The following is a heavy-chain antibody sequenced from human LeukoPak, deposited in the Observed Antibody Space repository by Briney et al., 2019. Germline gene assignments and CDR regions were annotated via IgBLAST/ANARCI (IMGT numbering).Heavy chain of an antibody. CDR2: ISSSSSYI. D-gene: IGHD3-22*01. CDR1: GFTFSSYS. J-gene: IGHJ3*02. V-gene: IGHV3-21*01. Sequence: PGGSLRLSCAASGFTFSSYSMNWVRQAPGKGLEWVSSISSSSSYIYYADSVKGRFTISRDNAKNSLYLQMNSLRAEDTAVYYCASETYYYDSSGLGDAFDIWGQGTMVTVSS. CDR3: ASETYYYDSSGLGDAFDI.